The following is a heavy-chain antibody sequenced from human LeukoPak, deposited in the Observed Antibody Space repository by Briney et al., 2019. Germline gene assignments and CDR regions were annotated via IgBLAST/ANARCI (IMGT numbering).Heavy chain of an antibody. CDR1: GGSISSYY. V-gene: IGHV4-59*01. J-gene: IGHJ4*02. D-gene: IGHD3-22*01. CDR3: ASHFYDGVGPFDN. Sequence: PSETLSLTCTVSGGSISSYYWSWIRQPPGKGLEWIGYIYYSGRINYNPSLQSRVIISLDTSKNQFSLKLTSVTAADTAVYYCASHFYDGVGPFDNWGQGTLVTVSS. CDR2: IYYSGRI.